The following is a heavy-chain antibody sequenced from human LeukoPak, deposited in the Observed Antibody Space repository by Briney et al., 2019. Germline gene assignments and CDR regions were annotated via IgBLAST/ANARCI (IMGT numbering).Heavy chain of an antibody. CDR2: IYSGGST. CDR3: ARQGSNGWGNWFDP. Sequence: GGSLRLSCAASGFTVSSSQMSWVRQAPGKGLEWVSIIYSGGSTYYADSVKGRFTISRDNSKNTLYLQMNSLRAEDTAVYYCARQGSNGWGNWFDPWGQGTLVTVSS. V-gene: IGHV3-53*01. J-gene: IGHJ5*02. D-gene: IGHD6-19*01. CDR1: GFTVSSSQ.